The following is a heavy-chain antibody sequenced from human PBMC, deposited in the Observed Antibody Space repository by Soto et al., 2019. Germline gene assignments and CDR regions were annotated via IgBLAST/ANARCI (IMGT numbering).Heavy chain of an antibody. Sequence: GSLRLYCAASGFTFSSYAMHWVRQAPGKGLEYVSAISSNGGSTYYANSVKGRFTISRDNSKNTLYLQMGNLRAEDMAVYYCARGGYCSSTSCFKYYYYYGMDVWGQGTTVTVSS. CDR3: ARGGYCSSTSCFKYYYYYGMDV. CDR2: ISSNGGST. V-gene: IGHV3-64*01. D-gene: IGHD2-2*01. CDR1: GFTFSSYA. J-gene: IGHJ6*02.